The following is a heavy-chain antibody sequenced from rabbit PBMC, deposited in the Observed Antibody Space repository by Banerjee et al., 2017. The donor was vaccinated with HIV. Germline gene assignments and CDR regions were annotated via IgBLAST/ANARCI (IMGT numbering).Heavy chain of an antibody. CDR1: GFSFSSSYY. CDR3: ARGYAGYAGYGYGYFNL. Sequence: QSLEESGGDLVKPGASLTLTCTASGFSFSSSYYLCWVRQAPGKGLEWIACIYAGSSDSTYYASWAKGRFTISKTSSTTVTLQMTSLTAADTATYFCARGYAGYAGYGYGYFNLWGPGTLVTVS. D-gene: IGHD6-1*01. J-gene: IGHJ4*01. V-gene: IGHV1S40*01. CDR2: IYAGSSDST.